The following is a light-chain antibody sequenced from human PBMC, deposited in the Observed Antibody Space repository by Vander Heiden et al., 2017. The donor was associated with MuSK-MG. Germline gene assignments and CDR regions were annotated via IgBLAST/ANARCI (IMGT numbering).Light chain of an antibody. J-gene: IGKJ3*01. CDR2: DAS. CDR3: QQRSNGHPIFT. V-gene: IGKV3-11*01. Sequence: EIVLTQSPATLSLSPGERATLSCRASQSVSSYLAWYQQKPGQAPRLLIYDASNRATGIKARFSGSGDGTDVTLTISSREPEDFEVYYCQQRSNGHPIFTFGHGTKVDIK. CDR1: QSVSSY.